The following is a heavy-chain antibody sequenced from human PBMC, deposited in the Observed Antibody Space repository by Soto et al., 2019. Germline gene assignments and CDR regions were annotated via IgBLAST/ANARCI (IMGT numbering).Heavy chain of an antibody. CDR3: ARTKYCTNTSCYRGRNNWFDP. J-gene: IGHJ5*02. Sequence: SETLSLTCTVSGGSISSGDYYWGWIRQPPGKGLEWIGYIYYSESTYYNPSLKSRVTISVDTSKNQFSLTLTSVTAADTAMYYCARTKYCTNTSCYRGRNNWFDPWGPGTLVTVS. D-gene: IGHD2-2*02. V-gene: IGHV4-30-4*01. CDR1: GGSISSGDYY. CDR2: IYYSEST.